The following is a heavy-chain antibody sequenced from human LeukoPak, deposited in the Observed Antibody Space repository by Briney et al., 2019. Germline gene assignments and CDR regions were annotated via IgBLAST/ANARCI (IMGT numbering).Heavy chain of an antibody. D-gene: IGHD3-3*01. Sequence: SQTLSLTCTVSGGSISSGFYYWSWIRQHPGKGLEWIGYIYYSGSTKYNPSLKGRVTISVDTFKNQFSLNLSSATAADTAVYYCARDFGDYWGQETLVTVSS. J-gene: IGHJ4*02. V-gene: IGHV4-31*03. CDR2: IYYSGST. CDR1: GGSISSGFYY. CDR3: ARDFGDY.